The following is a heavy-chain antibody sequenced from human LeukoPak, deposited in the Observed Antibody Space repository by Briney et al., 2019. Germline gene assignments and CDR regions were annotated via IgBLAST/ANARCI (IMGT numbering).Heavy chain of an antibody. CDR2: TRNKANSYTT. Sequence: PGGSLRISCAASGFTFSSYWMHWVRQAPGKGLEWVGRTRNKANSYTTEYAASVKGRFTISRDDSKNSLYLQMNSLKTEDTAVYYCARSSWGAFDIWGQGTMVTVSS. J-gene: IGHJ3*02. D-gene: IGHD6-6*01. V-gene: IGHV3-72*01. CDR1: GFTFSSYW. CDR3: ARSSWGAFDI.